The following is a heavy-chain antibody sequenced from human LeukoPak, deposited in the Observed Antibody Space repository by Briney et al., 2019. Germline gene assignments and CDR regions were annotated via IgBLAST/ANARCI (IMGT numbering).Heavy chain of an antibody. J-gene: IGHJ4*02. CDR1: GFTLSSYA. V-gene: IGHV3-23*01. CDR2: MSGSGGNT. Sequence: GGSLRLSCAASGFTLSSYAVSWVRQAPGKGLEWVSGMSGSGGNTYYADSVKGRFTISRDISKNTLYLQMNSLRAEDTALYYCARDFFDYWGQGTLVTVSS. CDR3: ARDFFDY.